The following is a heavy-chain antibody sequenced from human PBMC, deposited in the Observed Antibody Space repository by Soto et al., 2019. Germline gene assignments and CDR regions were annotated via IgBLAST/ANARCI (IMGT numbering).Heavy chain of an antibody. Sequence: ASVKVSCKASGYTFTGYYMHWVRQAPGQGLEWMGWINPNSGGTNYAQKFQGWVTMTRDTSISTAYMELSRLRSDDTAVYYCARAESCSGGSCSHLTAQYYFDYWGQGTLVTVSS. CDR3: ARAESCSGGSCSHLTAQYYFDY. CDR1: GYTFTGYY. D-gene: IGHD2-15*01. V-gene: IGHV1-2*04. J-gene: IGHJ4*02. CDR2: INPNSGGT.